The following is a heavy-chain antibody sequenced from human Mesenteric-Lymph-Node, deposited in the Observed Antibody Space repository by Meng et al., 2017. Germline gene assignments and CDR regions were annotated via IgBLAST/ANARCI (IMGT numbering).Heavy chain of an antibody. V-gene: IGHV1-2*06. J-gene: IGHJ4*02. CDR3: ARDILTGYYFDY. Sequence: VQFAPEVQKPVASCNVSCPPAGSTFTAYDIHWVRQAPGQGLDWMGRIDPNSGGTNYAQKFQGRVTMTRDTSISTAYMELSRLRSDDTAVYYCARDILTGYYFDYWGQGTLVTVSS. CDR2: IDPNSGGT. CDR1: GSTFTAYD. D-gene: IGHD3-9*01.